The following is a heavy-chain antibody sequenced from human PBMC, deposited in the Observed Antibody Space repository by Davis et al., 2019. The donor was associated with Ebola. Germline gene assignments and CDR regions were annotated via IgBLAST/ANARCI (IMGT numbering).Heavy chain of an antibody. J-gene: IGHJ4*02. CDR3: ARGLTYYYDSSGYY. CDR2: INHSGST. Sequence: SETLSLTCAVYGGSFSGYYWSWIRQPPGKGLEWIGEINHSGSTKYSPSLKSRVTISVDTSKNQFSLKLRSVTAADTAVYYCARGLTYYYDSSGYYWGQGTLVTVSS. CDR1: GGSFSGYY. D-gene: IGHD3-22*01. V-gene: IGHV4-34*01.